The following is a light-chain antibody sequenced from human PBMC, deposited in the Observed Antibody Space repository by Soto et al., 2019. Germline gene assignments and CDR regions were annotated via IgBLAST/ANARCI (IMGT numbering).Light chain of an antibody. CDR2: GNS. Sequence: QSVLRQPPSVSGAPGQRVTISCTGSSSNIGANSDVHWYQQLTGAAPKLLIFGNSKRPSGVSDRFSGSKSGTSASLAITGLQAEDEADYYCQSYDNSLSGFYVFGTGTKVTVL. CDR3: QSYDNSLSGFYV. J-gene: IGLJ1*01. V-gene: IGLV1-40*01. CDR1: SSNIGANSD.